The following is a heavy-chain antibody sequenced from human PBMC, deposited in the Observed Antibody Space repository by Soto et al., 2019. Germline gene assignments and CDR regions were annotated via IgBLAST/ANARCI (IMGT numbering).Heavy chain of an antibody. V-gene: IGHV4-30-4*01. Sequence: SETLSLTGTVSGGSIRSGDYYWTWIRQPPGKGLEWIGYVFHTGTAYYYNPSLKRRVNMSIDTSKNQFSLNLNSVTAADTAIYYCVRDSVRFGPAFDSWGQGTQVTVSS. CDR2: VFHTGTAY. D-gene: IGHD3-3*01. J-gene: IGHJ4*02. CDR1: GGSIRSGDYY. CDR3: VRDSVRFGPAFDS.